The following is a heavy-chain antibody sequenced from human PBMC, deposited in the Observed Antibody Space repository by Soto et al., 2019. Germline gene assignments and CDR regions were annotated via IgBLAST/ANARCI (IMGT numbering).Heavy chain of an antibody. CDR3: ARYYYVATGYHYAFDY. J-gene: IGHJ4*02. Sequence: PGGSLRLSCAASGFTISNSAATWVLQAPGKGLEWVSTISGSGTTYYADSVKGRFTISRDNSNNTLCLQLHSLRAEDSALYYCARYYYVATGYHYAFDYWGRGTLVTVSS. V-gene: IGHV3-23*01. CDR2: ISGSGTT. CDR1: GFTISNSA. D-gene: IGHD3-22*01.